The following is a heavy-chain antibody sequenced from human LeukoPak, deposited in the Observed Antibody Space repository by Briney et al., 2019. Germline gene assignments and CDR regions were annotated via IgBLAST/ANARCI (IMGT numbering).Heavy chain of an antibody. CDR2: IWYDGSNK. CDR1: GFTFSSYG. CDR3: AREVWNLVGELPQYFDY. Sequence: GGSLRLSCAASGFTFSSYGMHWVRQAPGKGLEWVAVIWYDGSNKYYADSVKGRFTISRDNSKNTLYLQMNSLRAEDTAVYYCAREVWNLVGELPQYFDYWGQGTLVTVSS. D-gene: IGHD3-10*01. J-gene: IGHJ4*02. V-gene: IGHV3-33*01.